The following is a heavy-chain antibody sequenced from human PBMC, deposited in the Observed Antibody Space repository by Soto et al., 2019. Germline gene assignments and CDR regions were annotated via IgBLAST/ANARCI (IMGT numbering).Heavy chain of an antibody. CDR3: AKDQADSISWYNYGMDV. D-gene: IGHD6-13*01. CDR2: ISGSGGST. CDR1: GFTFSSYA. J-gene: IGHJ6*02. Sequence: GGSLRLSCAASGFTFSSYAMSWVRQAPWKGLEWVSAISGSGGSTYYADSVKGRFTISRDNSKNTLYLQMNSLRAEDTAVYYCAKDQADSISWYNYGMDVWGQGTTVTVSS. V-gene: IGHV3-23*01.